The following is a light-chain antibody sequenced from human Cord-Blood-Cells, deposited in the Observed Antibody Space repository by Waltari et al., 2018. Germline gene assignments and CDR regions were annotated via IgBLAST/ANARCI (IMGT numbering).Light chain of an antibody. CDR2: GAS. J-gene: IGKJ1*01. CDR1: QGVGTN. CDR3: QEYNNWPPWP. V-gene: IGKV3-15*01. Sequence: EIVLTQSPATLSVSPGDRATRSCRTSQGVGTNLPWYQQKPGQAPRLLIYGASTRATGIPARFSGSGSGTEFTLTISSLQSEDFAVYYGQEYNNWPPWPFGQGTKVEI.